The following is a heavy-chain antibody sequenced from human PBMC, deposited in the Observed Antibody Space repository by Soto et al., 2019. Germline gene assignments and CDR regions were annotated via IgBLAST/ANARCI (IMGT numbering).Heavy chain of an antibody. CDR2: IYPGDSDT. D-gene: IGHD2-2*01. Sequence: GESLKISCKGSGYSFTSYWIGWVRQMPGKGLEWMGIIYPGDSDTRYSPSFQGQVTISADKSISTAYLQWSSLKASDTAMYYCARLFNGYCSSTSCYPSYYYYGMDVWGQGTTVTVSS. CDR1: GYSFTSYW. CDR3: ARLFNGYCSSTSCYPSYYYYGMDV. J-gene: IGHJ6*02. V-gene: IGHV5-51*01.